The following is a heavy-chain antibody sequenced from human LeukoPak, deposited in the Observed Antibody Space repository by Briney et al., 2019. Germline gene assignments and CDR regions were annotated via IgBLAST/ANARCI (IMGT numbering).Heavy chain of an antibody. CDR1: GFTFSSYW. V-gene: IGHV3-74*01. J-gene: IGHJ4*02. D-gene: IGHD3-22*01. CDR2: INSDGSST. Sequence: GGSLRLSCAASGFTFSSYWMRWVRQAPGKGLVWVSRINSDGSSTSYADSVKGRFTISRDNAKNTLYLRMNSLRAEDTAVYYCARDSPYYYDSSGFDYWGQGTLVTVSS. CDR3: ARDSPYYYDSSGFDY.